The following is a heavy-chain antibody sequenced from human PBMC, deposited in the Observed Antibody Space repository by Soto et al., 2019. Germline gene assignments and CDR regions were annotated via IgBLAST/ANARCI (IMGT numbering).Heavy chain of an antibody. V-gene: IGHV4-31*03. CDR1: GGSISRSGYF. Sequence: QVQLQESGPGLVKPSQTLSLTCTVSGGSISRSGYFWSWIRQHPGKGLEWIGYIYDSGSTYYNPSLKSRVSLSVDTSKNQFSLNLTSVTAADTAMSYCARSSRSYFDYWGQGTLVTVSS. J-gene: IGHJ4*02. CDR3: ARSSRSYFDY. CDR2: IYDSGST.